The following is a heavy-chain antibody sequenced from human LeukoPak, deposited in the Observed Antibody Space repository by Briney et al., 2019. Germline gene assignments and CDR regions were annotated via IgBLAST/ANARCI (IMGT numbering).Heavy chain of an antibody. Sequence: SETLSLTCTVSGGSIRNYYWSWIRQTPGTPGKGLEWIGYVYYSGSTNYNPSLKSRVTISGDTSKNQFCLKLTSVTAADTAVYYCAASYTTGFPEIDYWGQGTLVTVSS. CDR2: VYYSGST. V-gene: IGHV4-59*01. J-gene: IGHJ4*02. CDR3: AASYTTGFPEIDY. CDR1: GGSIRNYY. D-gene: IGHD6-19*01.